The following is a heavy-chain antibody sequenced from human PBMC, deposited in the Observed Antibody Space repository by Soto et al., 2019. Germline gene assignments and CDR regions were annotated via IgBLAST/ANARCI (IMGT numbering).Heavy chain of an antibody. V-gene: IGHV3-21*01. CDR3: ARASRDGYNSYYYYGMHV. CDR1: GFTFSSYS. D-gene: IGHD5-12*01. J-gene: IGHJ6*02. Sequence: PGGSLRLSCAASGFTFSSYSMNWVRQAPGKGLEWVSSISSSSSYIYYADSVKGRFTISRDNAKNSLYLQMNSLRAEDTAVYYCARASRDGYNSYYYYGMHVWGQGTTVTVSS. CDR2: ISSSSSYI.